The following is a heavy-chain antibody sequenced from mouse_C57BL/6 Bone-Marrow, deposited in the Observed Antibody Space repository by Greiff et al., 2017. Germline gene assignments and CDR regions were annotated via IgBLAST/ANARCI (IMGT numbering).Heavy chain of an antibody. D-gene: IGHD2-2*01. CDR2: IYPGDGDT. V-gene: IGHV1-82*01. Sequence: QVQLQQSGPELVKPGASVKISCKASGYAFSSSWMNWVKQRPGKGLEWIGRIYPGDGDTNYNGKFKGKATLTADKSSSTAYMQLSSLTSEDSAVYFCANLLWLRRDYWGQGTTLTVSS. CDR1: GYAFSSSW. J-gene: IGHJ2*01. CDR3: ANLLWLRRDY.